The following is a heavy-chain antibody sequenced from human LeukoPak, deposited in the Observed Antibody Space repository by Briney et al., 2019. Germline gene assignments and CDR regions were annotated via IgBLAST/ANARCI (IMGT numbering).Heavy chain of an antibody. CDR1: GASISSSNW. CDR2: IYHSGST. V-gene: IGHV4-4*02. CDR3: ARGGQQLAYYFDY. D-gene: IGHD6-13*01. Sequence: PSETLSLTCAVSGASISSSNWWSWVRQPPGKGLEWIGEIYHSGSTNYNPSLNPSLKSRVTISVDTSKNQFSLKLSSVTAADTAVYYCARGGQQLAYYFDYWGQGTLVTVSS. J-gene: IGHJ4*02.